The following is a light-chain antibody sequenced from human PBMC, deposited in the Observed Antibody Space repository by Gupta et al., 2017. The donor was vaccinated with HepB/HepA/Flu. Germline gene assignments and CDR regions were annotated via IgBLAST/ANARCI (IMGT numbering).Light chain of an antibody. CDR1: NSNIGAGNH. CDR2: AYS. CDR3: QSFDNSVRRSV. J-gene: IGLJ1*01. Sequence: QSFLTQPPSVSGGQGQRVTIPCTGSNSNIGAGNHVHWYQQYPGTAPKLLIHAYSNRPSGIPDRFSGSKSGNSASLAITGLQAEDEAEYYCQSFDNSVRRSVFGTGTKVTVL. V-gene: IGLV1-40*01.